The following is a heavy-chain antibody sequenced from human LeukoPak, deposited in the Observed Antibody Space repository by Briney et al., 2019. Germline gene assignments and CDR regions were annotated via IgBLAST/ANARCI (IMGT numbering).Heavy chain of an antibody. CDR3: ARAHLIAAAGYNWFDP. CDR2: INPNSGAT. V-gene: IGHV1-2*02. Sequence: VASVKVSFKASGYTFTAFYMHWVRQAPGQGLEWMGWINPNSGATNYAQKFQGRVTMTRDTSISTAYMELSRLRSDDTAVYYCARAHLIAAAGYNWFDPWGQGTLVTVSS. CDR1: GYTFTAFY. D-gene: IGHD6-13*01. J-gene: IGHJ5*02.